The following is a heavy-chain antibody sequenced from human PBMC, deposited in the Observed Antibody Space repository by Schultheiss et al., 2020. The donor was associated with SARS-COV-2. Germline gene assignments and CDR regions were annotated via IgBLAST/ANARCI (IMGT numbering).Heavy chain of an antibody. CDR1: GGSFSGYY. J-gene: IGHJ4*02. D-gene: IGHD6-6*01. CDR2: INHSGST. V-gene: IGHV4-34*01. CDR3: AKDSSSSRGGVDY. Sequence: SETLSLTCAVYGGSFSGYYWSWIRQPPGKGLEWIGEINHSGSTNYNPSLKSRVTISVDTSKNQFSLKLNSVTAADTAMYYCAKDSSSSRGGVDYWGQGTLVTVSS.